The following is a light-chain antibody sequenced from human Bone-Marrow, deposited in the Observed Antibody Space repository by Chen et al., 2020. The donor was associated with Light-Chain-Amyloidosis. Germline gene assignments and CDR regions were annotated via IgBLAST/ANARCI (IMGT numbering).Light chain of an antibody. CDR1: SSDVGGDNH. V-gene: IGLV2-14*01. CDR2: EVT. CDR3: SSYTITNTLV. J-gene: IGLJ1*01. Sequence: QSALTQPASVSGSPGQSITISCTGTSSDVGGDNHVSWYQQHPDKAPKLMIYEVTIRPSWFPVRFSGSKSDNTASLTISGLQTEDEADYFCSSYTITNTLVFGSGTRVTVL.